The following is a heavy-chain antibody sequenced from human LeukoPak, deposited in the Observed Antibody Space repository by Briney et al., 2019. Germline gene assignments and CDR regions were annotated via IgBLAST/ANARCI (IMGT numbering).Heavy chain of an antibody. D-gene: IGHD2-2*01. CDR3: AREVGSSSLTFDY. V-gene: IGHV5-51*01. CDR1: GFTFSNYW. CDR2: IWPSYSET. Sequence: GESLKISCKGSGFTFSNYWIGWVRQMPGKGLEWMGVIWPSYSETRYSPSFQGQVTISVDKSITTAYLQWSSLKASDTAMYYCAREVGSSSLTFDYWGQGTLVTVPS. J-gene: IGHJ4*02.